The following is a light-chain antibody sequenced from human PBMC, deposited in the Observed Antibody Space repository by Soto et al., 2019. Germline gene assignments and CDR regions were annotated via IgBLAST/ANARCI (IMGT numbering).Light chain of an antibody. CDR3: SSSTSSSTLV. CDR1: SSDVGGYNY. CDR2: EVS. J-gene: IGLJ1*01. Sequence: QSVLTQPASVSGSPGQSITISCTGTSSDVGGYNYVSWYQQHPGKAPKLMIYEVSNRPSGVSNRFSGSKSGNTASLTISGVQAEDEDDYYCSSSTSSSTLVFGTGTKVTVL. V-gene: IGLV2-14*01.